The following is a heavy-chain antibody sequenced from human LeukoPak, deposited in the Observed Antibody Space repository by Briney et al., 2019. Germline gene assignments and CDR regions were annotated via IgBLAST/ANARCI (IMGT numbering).Heavy chain of an antibody. D-gene: IGHD2-8*01. V-gene: IGHV4-59*08. CDR2: IYYSGST. CDR1: GGSISSYY. Sequence: PSETLSLTCTVSGGSISSYYWSWIRQPPGKGLEWIGYIYYSGSTNYNPSLKSRVTISVDTSKNQFSLKLGSVTAADTAVYYCAREVGYCTNGVCQTPYFDYWGQGTLVTVSS. J-gene: IGHJ4*02. CDR3: AREVGYCTNGVCQTPYFDY.